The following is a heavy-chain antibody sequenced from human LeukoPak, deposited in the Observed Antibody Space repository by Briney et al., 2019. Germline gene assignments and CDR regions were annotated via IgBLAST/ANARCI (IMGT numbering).Heavy chain of an antibody. D-gene: IGHD2-8*01. CDR1: GYTFTSYP. CDR2: ITTYNGNT. V-gene: IGHV1-18*01. CDR3: ATLGYCTNGVCYSGGGFDY. Sequence: ASVKVSCKASGYTFTSYPISWVRQAPGQGLEWMGWITTYNGNTHYAQKLQGRVTMTTETSTSTAYMDLRGLRSDDTAVYYCATLGYCTNGVCYSGGGFDYWGQGTLVTVSS. J-gene: IGHJ4*02.